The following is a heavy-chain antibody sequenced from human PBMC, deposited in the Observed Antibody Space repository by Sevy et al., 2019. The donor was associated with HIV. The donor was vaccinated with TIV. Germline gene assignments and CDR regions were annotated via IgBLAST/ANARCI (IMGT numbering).Heavy chain of an antibody. CDR2: ISGSAHRT. V-gene: IGHV3-23*01. J-gene: IGHJ4*02. CDR1: GFTFSNYA. D-gene: IGHD5-18*01. CDR3: VKEVSEYSYSDY. Sequence: GGSLRLSCAASGFTFSNYAMSWVRQTPGKGLEWVSAISGSAHRTYYTDSVKGRFTISRDNSKNMLFLQMNSLRAEDTAVYYGVKEVSEYSYSDYWGQGTLVTVSS.